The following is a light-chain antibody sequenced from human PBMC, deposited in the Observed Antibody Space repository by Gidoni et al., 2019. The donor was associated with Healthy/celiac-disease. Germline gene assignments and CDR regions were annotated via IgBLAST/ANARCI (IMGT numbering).Light chain of an antibody. J-gene: IGKJ2*01. CDR1: QSRLHSNGYNY. Sequence: DIVLPQSPLSLLVTPGEPASISCRSSQSRLHSNGYNYLDWYLQKPAQSPQLLIDLGSNRASGVTVSCSGSGSGTDFTLKISRVEAEEVGVYYCRQARQTPYTFGQGTKLEIK. V-gene: IGKV2-28*01. CDR2: LGS. CDR3: RQARQTPYT.